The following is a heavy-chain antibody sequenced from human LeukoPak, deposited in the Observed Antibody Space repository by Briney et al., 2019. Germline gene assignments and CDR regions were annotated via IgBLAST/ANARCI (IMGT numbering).Heavy chain of an antibody. J-gene: IGHJ4*02. D-gene: IGHD2-15*01. CDR2: IYYSGST. V-gene: IGHV4-59*01. Sequence: PSETLSLTCTVSGGSISSYYWSWIRQPPGKGLEWIGYIYYSGSTNYNPSLKSRVTISVDTSKNQFSLKLSSVTAADTAVYYCARVDPLFRGGSCFDHWGQGTLVTVSS. CDR3: ARVDPLFRGGSCFDH. CDR1: GGSISSYY.